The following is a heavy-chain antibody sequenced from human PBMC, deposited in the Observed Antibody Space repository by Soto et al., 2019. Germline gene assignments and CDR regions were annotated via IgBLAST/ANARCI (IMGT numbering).Heavy chain of an antibody. Sequence: GASVKVSCNASGGTFSSYAISWVRQAPGQGLEWMGGIIPICGTANCAQKFQGRVTITADEYTSTAYMELSSLRSEDTGVYYCARDRGVVAATQYYYYGREGWGKATTVTV. V-gene: IGHV1-69*13. CDR3: ARDRGVVAATQYYYYGREG. J-gene: IGHJ6*04. CDR1: GGTFSSYA. CDR2: IIPICGTA. D-gene: IGHD2-15*01.